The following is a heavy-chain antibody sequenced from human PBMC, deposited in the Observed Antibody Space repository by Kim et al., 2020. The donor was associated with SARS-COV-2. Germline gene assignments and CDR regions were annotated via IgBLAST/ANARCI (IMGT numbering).Heavy chain of an antibody. Sequence: ASVKVSCKASGYTFTSYGISWVRQAPGQGLEWMGWISAYNGNTNYAQKLQGRVTMTTDTSTSTAYMELRSLRSDDTAVYYCARDRYFDWLLIRIGELGGMDVWGQGTTVTVSS. CDR2: ISAYNGNT. CDR1: GYTFTSYG. V-gene: IGHV1-18*01. J-gene: IGHJ6*02. CDR3: ARDRYFDWLLIRIGELGGMDV. D-gene: IGHD3-9*01.